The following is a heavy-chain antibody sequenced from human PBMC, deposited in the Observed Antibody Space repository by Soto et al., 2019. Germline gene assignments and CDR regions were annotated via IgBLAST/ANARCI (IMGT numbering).Heavy chain of an antibody. J-gene: IGHJ4*02. CDR3: ARRYGGNFDY. Sequence: SETLYLTCTVSGGSISSYYWSWIRQPPGKGLEWIVYIYYSGSTNYNPSLKSRVTISVDTSKNQFSLKLSSVTAADTAVYYCARRYGGNFDYWGQGTLVTVS. D-gene: IGHD1-26*01. V-gene: IGHV4-59*01. CDR2: IYYSGST. CDR1: GGSISSYY.